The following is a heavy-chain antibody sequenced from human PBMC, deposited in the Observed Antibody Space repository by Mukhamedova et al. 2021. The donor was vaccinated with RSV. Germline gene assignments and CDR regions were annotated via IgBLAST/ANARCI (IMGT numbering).Heavy chain of an antibody. V-gene: IGHV3-48*03. Sequence: KGRFTISRDNAKNSLYLQMYSLRAEDTAVYYCARGGSMSDYWGQGTLVTVSS. CDR3: ARGGSMSDY. D-gene: IGHD5-12*01. J-gene: IGHJ4*02.